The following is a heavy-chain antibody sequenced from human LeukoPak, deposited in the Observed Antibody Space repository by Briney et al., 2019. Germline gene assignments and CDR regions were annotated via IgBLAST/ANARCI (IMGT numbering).Heavy chain of an antibody. D-gene: IGHD2-15*01. Sequence: GGSLRLSCAASGFTFSNYAMSWVRQAPGKGLEWVSTISGSDGSTYYADSVKGRFTISRDNSKNTLYLQMNSLRVEDTAIYYCAKGRGYCTGGSCYSDYWGQGTLVTVSS. CDR3: AKGRGYCTGGSCYSDY. J-gene: IGHJ4*02. CDR1: GFTFSNYA. CDR2: ISGSDGST. V-gene: IGHV3-23*01.